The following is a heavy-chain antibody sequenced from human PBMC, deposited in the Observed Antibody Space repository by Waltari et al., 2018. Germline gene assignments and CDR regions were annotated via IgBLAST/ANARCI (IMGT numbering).Heavy chain of an antibody. CDR3: ARDPGPIVGAPDY. J-gene: IGHJ4*02. CDR1: GYSFTDYH. Sequence: QVQLVQSGTEVKKPGASVKVSCQASGYSFTDYHLHWVRQTPGQGLEWLGWSNPKNGDTSYAKNFLGRVTMTRDTSINTVYMDLSGLRSDDTAVFYCARDPGPIVGAPDYWGQGTLVTVSS. D-gene: IGHD1-26*01. CDR2: SNPKNGDT. V-gene: IGHV1-2*02.